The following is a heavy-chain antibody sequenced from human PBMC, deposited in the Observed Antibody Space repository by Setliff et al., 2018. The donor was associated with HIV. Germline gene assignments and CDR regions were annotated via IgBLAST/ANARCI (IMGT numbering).Heavy chain of an antibody. J-gene: IGHJ4*02. CDR2: INAGNGNT. D-gene: IGHD6-19*01. Sequence: ASVKVSCKASGYTFTSYAMHWVRQAPGQRLEWMGWINAGNGNTKYSQKFQDRVTMTEDTSTNTAYMELSSLRSEDMAVYYCATLRSTSGWYPTGYWGQGTLVTVSS. CDR1: GYTFTSYA. V-gene: IGHV1-3*03. CDR3: ATLRSTSGWYPTGY.